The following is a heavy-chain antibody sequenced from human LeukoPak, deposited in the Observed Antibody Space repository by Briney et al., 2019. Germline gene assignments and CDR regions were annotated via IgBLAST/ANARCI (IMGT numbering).Heavy chain of an antibody. D-gene: IGHD4-23*01. Sequence: PGGSLRLSCAGAGFTFSNYGMSWVRQAPGKGLEWVSVISRSGTETYHADSVRGRFTISRDNAKNTLYLQMNSLRAEDTAVYYCAKKSPDSSGNPAYDWGQGTLGTVSS. V-gene: IGHV3-23*01. J-gene: IGHJ4*02. CDR3: AKKSPDSSGNPAYD. CDR1: GFTFSNYG. CDR2: ISRSGTET.